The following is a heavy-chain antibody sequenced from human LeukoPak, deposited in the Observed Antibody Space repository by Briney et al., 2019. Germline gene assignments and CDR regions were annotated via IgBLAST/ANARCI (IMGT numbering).Heavy chain of an antibody. CDR1: GDSMSNYW. Sequence: SETLSLTCDVSGDSMSNYWWSWVRQPPGKGLEWIGEISHRGTTNYNTSLKSRVTMSLDNSKNQFSLKVYSLIVADTAIYYCARRSGIAVAGAFDYWGQGTLVTVSS. J-gene: IGHJ4*02. CDR3: ARRSGIAVAGAFDY. V-gene: IGHV4-4*02. D-gene: IGHD6-19*01. CDR2: ISHRGTT.